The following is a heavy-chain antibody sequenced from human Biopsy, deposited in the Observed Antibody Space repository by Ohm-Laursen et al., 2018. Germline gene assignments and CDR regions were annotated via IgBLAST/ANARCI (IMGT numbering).Heavy chain of an antibody. CDR3: ARFPLGAYDSSGSYRAVENWYFDL. J-gene: IGHJ2*01. CDR1: GYTFTTYG. Sequence: ASVKVSCKASGYTFTTYGISWVRQAPGQGLEWMGWIRTDNGATDYAQNLQGRVTMTTDTSAATAYMELSSLRSEDTAIYYCARFPLGAYDSSGSYRAVENWYFDLWGRGTLVTVSS. D-gene: IGHD3-22*01. CDR2: IRTDNGAT. V-gene: IGHV1-18*04.